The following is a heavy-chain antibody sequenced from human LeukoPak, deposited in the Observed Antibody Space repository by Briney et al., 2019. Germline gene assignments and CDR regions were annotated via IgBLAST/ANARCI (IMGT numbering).Heavy chain of an antibody. J-gene: IGHJ4*02. CDR3: ATGSGYYMTEYYFDY. CDR1: GGSISSYY. D-gene: IGHD3-3*01. Sequence: PSETLSLTCTVSGGSISSYYWSWIRQPPGKGLEWIGYIYYSGSTNYNPSLKSRVTISVDTSKNQFSLKLSSVTAADTALYYCATGSGYYMTEYYFDYWGQGTLVTVSS. CDR2: IYYSGST. V-gene: IGHV4-59*01.